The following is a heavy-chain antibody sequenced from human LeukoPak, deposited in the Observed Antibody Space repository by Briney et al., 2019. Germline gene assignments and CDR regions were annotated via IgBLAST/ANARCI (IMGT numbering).Heavy chain of an antibody. D-gene: IGHD3-22*01. J-gene: IGHJ4*02. Sequence: GGSLRLSCAASGFTVSSNYMSWVRQAPGKGLEWVSVIYSGGSTYYADSVKGRFTISRDNSKNTLYLQMNSLRAEDTAVYYCARGSGSFYYDSSGYYDYWGQGTLVTVSS. CDR2: IYSGGST. V-gene: IGHV3-53*01. CDR1: GFTVSSNY. CDR3: ARGSGSFYYDSSGYYDY.